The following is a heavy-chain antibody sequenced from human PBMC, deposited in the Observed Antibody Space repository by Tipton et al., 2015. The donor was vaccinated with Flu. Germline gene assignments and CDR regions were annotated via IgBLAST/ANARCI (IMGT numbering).Heavy chain of an antibody. J-gene: IGHJ6*02. CDR3: ARDHPPSITVLGEITDYFGMAV. V-gene: IGHV3-11*01. CDR1: GFTFSDYY. Sequence: SLRLSCAASGFTFSDYYMSWIRQAPGKRLEWVSHISSSGSTINYADSVKGRFTISRDNAKNSLYLQMNSLRAEDTAVYYCARDHPPSITVLGEITDYFGMAVWGQGTTVTVSS. CDR2: ISSSGSTI. D-gene: IGHD3-3*01.